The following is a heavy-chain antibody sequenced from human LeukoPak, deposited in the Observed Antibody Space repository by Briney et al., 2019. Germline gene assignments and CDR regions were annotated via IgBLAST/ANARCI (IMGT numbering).Heavy chain of an antibody. V-gene: IGHV3-7*01. J-gene: IGHJ6*02. D-gene: IGHD3/OR15-3a*01. Sequence: GGSLRHSCVASQFTFSSYWMSWARQAPGKGLEWVANIKQDGSEKYYVDSVKGRFTISRDNAKNSLYLQMNSLRAEDTAVYYCTKDPGLLGIYGMDVWGQGTTVTVSS. CDR3: TKDPGLLGIYGMDV. CDR2: IKQDGSEK. CDR1: QFTFSSYW.